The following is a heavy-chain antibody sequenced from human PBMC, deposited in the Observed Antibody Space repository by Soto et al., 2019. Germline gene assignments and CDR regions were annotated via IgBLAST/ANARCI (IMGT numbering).Heavy chain of an antibody. CDR2: IRYDGSNK. V-gene: IGHV3-33*01. CDR1: GFIFSSYG. D-gene: IGHD5-12*01. CDR3: ARVKQGRGGYDSPFDY. J-gene: IGHJ4*02. Sequence: ESGGGVVQPGRSLRLSCAPSGFIFSSYGMHWVRQAPGKGLEWVAVIRYDGSNKYYADSVRGRFTISRDNSKNRLYLQMNSLRAEDTALYYCARVKQGRGGYDSPFDYWGQGTLVTVSS.